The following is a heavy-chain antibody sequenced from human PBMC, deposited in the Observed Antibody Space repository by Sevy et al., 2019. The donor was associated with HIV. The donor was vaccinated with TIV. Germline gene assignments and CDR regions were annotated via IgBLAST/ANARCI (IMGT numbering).Heavy chain of an antibody. CDR3: ARVEAVVPATIPNWFDP. CDR2: ISSSSSYI. J-gene: IGHJ5*02. D-gene: IGHD2-2*01. V-gene: IGHV3-21*01. CDR1: GFTFSSYS. Sequence: GGCLRLSCAASGFTFSSYSMNWVRQAPGKGLEWVSSISSSSSYIYYADSVKGRFTISRDTAKNSLYLQMNSLRAEDTDVYYCARVEAVVPATIPNWFDPWGQGTLVTVSS.